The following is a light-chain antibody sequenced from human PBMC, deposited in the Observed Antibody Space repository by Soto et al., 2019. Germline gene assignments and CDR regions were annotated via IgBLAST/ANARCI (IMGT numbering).Light chain of an antibody. J-gene: IGKJ5*01. Sequence: DIQMTQSPSSVSASVGDRFTITFLASQSISRYLNLYQQQPGKAPKLLIYAASSLQRGVPSRFSGSGSGTDFTLTISSLQPEDFATYYCQQNFNTLITFGQGTRLEIK. CDR1: QSISRY. CDR3: QQNFNTLIT. CDR2: AAS. V-gene: IGKV1-39*01.